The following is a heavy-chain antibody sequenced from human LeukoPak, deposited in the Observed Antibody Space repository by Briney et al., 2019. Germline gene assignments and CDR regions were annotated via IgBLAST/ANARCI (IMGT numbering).Heavy chain of an antibody. Sequence: ASVKVSCKASGYTFTSYYMHWVRQAPGQGLEWMGRINASGGSTSYAQKFQGRVTMTRDTSTSTVYMELSRLGSEDTAVYYCARDQEYYYDTSGLVDYWGRGTLVTVSS. CDR3: ARDQEYYYDTSGLVDY. CDR1: GYTFTSYY. V-gene: IGHV1-46*01. D-gene: IGHD3-22*01. CDR2: INASGGST. J-gene: IGHJ4*02.